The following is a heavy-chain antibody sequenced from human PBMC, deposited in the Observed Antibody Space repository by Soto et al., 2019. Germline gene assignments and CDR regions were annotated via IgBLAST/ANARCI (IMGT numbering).Heavy chain of an antibody. D-gene: IGHD6-6*01. V-gene: IGHV4-39*01. Sequence: SVSCGSLSSSTYCWSWIRQPPGRGPEWIGSIYYSGNTYYKPSLKSRVSISIDTSRNQFSLKLTSVTAADTGVYYCASSSPFHYWGPGILVTVSS. CDR3: ASSSPFHY. J-gene: IGHJ4*02. CDR1: CGSLSSSTYC. CDR2: IYYSGNT.